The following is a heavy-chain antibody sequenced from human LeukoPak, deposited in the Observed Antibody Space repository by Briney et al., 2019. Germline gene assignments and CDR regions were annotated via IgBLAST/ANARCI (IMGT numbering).Heavy chain of an antibody. CDR3: ARDSVMTTMTADPDY. CDR2: TWFEGSNN. J-gene: IGHJ4*02. Sequence: GGSLRLSCVVSGFTFSSLEMNWVRQAPGKGLEWLALTWFEGSNNHYADSVKGRFSISRDNSKNTLYLQMNSLRAEDTAVYYCARDSVMTTMTADPDYWGQGTLVTVSS. CDR1: GFTFSSLE. V-gene: IGHV3-33*08. D-gene: IGHD4-17*01.